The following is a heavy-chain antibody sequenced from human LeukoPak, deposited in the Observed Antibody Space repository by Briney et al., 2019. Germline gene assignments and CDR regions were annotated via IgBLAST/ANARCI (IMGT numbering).Heavy chain of an antibody. CDR2: FDPEDGET. V-gene: IGHV1-24*01. CDR3: ARDQVGSGSYSRYFDY. D-gene: IGHD1-26*01. J-gene: IGHJ4*02. Sequence: ASVTVSCKVSGYTLTELSTHWVRQAPGKGLEWMGGFDPEDGETIYAQKFQGRVTITADESTSTAYMELSSLRSEDTAVYYCARDQVGSGSYSRYFDYWGQGTLVTVSS. CDR1: GYTLTELS.